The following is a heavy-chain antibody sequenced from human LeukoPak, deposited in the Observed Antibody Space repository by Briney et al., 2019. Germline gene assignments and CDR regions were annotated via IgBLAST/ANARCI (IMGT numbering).Heavy chain of an antibody. V-gene: IGHV3-23*01. CDR1: GFTFSTFA. CDR3: AREGVFESFDY. D-gene: IGHD2-8*01. Sequence: GGSLRLSCAASGFTFSTFAMIWVRQPPGKGLEWVSSIFPSGGEIHYADSVRGRFTISRDNSKSTLSLQMNSLRAEDTAVYYCAREGVFESFDYWGQRTLVTVSS. CDR2: IFPSGGEI. J-gene: IGHJ4*02.